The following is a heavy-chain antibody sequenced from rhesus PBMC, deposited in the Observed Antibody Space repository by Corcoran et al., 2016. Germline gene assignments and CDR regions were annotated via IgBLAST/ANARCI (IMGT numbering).Heavy chain of an antibody. CDR2: IYWTDIK. D-gene: IGHD3-16*01. V-gene: IGHV2-95*01. Sequence: QVTLQESGPALVKPTQTLTLTCTFSGFSINTAGTGVGWNRQPPGKALELLASIYWTDIKYYNPSLKSRLGISKDPSQNQLGLRMTNMDPVDTAAYYCARDLGVGTFCHWGQGVLVTVSS. J-gene: IGHJ4*01. CDR3: ARDLGVGTFCH. CDR1: GFSINTAGTG.